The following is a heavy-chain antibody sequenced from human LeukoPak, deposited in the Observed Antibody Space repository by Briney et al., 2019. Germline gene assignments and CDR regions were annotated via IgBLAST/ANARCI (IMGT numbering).Heavy chain of an antibody. V-gene: IGHV1-2*02. CDR2: INPNSGGT. J-gene: IGHJ6*03. D-gene: IGHD6-13*01. CDR1: GYTFTGYY. CDR3: ARVGIAAAGTLGLLSCMDV. Sequence: ASVKVSCKASGYTFTGYYMHWVRQAPGQGLEWMGWINPNSGGTNYAQKFQGRVTMTRDTSISTAYMELSRLRSDDTAVYYCARVGIAAAGTLGLLSCMDVWGKGTTVTISS.